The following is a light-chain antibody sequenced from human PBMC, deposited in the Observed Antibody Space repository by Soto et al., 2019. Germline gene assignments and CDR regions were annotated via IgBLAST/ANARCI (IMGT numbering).Light chain of an antibody. Sequence: EIVLTQSPGTLSLSPGERATLSCRASRSVTGDYVAWYQQTPGQAPRLLIYAAATRATGIPERVSGSGSGTDFTLTISRLEPEDFAVYCCQQYGSSPPTFGQGTRLEIK. CDR2: AAA. J-gene: IGKJ5*01. V-gene: IGKV3-20*01. CDR3: QQYGSSPPT. CDR1: RSVTGDY.